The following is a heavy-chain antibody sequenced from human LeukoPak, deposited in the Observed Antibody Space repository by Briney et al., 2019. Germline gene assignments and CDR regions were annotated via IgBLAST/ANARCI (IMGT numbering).Heavy chain of an antibody. V-gene: IGHV1-18*01. CDR1: GYTFTIYG. CDR3: ARTASYYMDV. J-gene: IGHJ6*03. CDR2: ISAYNGNT. Sequence: ASVKVPFKASGYTFTIYGISWLRQAPGQGLEWMGWISAYNGNTNYAQKLQGRVTMTTDTSTSTAYMELRSLRSDDTAVYYCARTASYYMDVWGKGTTVTVSS.